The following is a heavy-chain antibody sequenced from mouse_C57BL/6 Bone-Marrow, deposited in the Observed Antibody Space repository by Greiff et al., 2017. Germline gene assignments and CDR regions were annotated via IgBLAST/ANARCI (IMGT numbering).Heavy chain of an antibody. CDR3: AGPSPFAY. CDR1: GFTFSSYG. CDR2: ISSGGSYT. V-gene: IGHV5-6*01. J-gene: IGHJ3*01. D-gene: IGHD6-2*01. Sequence: EVKLVESGGDLVKPGGSLKLSCAASGFTFSSYGMSWVRQTPDKRLEWVATISSGGSYTYYPDSVKGRFTISRDNAKNTLYLQMSSLKSEDTAMYYGAGPSPFAYWGQGTLVTVSA.